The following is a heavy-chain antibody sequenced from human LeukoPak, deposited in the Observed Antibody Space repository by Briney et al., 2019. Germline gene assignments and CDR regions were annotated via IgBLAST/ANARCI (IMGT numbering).Heavy chain of an antibody. CDR3: AREVLRANAFDI. V-gene: IGHV1-69*05. CDR2: IIPIFGTA. J-gene: IGHJ3*02. D-gene: IGHD4-17*01. Sequence: SVKVSCKASGGTFSSYAISWVRQAPGQGLEWMGGIIPIFGTANYAQKFQGRGTITTDESTSTAYMELSSLRSEDTAVYYCAREVLRANAFDIWGQGTMVTVSS. CDR1: GGTFSSYA.